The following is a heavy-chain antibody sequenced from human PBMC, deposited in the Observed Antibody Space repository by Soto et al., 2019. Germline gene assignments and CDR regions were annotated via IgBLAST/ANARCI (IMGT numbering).Heavy chain of an antibody. D-gene: IGHD3-22*01. CDR3: ARVAYYYDSSGYVY. J-gene: IGHJ4*02. Sequence: GGSLRLSCAASGFTFSSYAMSWVRQGPGKGLEWVSAISGSGGSTYYADSVKGRFTISRDNSKNTLYLQMNSLRAEDTAVYYCARVAYYYDSSGYVYWGQGTLVTVSS. V-gene: IGHV3-23*01. CDR1: GFTFSSYA. CDR2: ISGSGGST.